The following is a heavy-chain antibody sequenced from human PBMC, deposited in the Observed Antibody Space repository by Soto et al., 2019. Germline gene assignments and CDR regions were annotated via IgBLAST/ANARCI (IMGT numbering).Heavy chain of an antibody. CDR2: ISGSGIST. CDR1: GFTFRSYA. D-gene: IGHD3-22*01. Sequence: DVQLLESGGGLVQPGGSLRLSCAASGFTFRSYAMSWVRQAPGKGLEWVSGISGSGISTHYADSVKGRFTVSRDNSKNTLYLQMNSLRAEDTAVYYCAKKGYYDTSGYPIRYFDYWGQGTRVTVSS. CDR3: AKKGYYDTSGYPIRYFDY. J-gene: IGHJ4*02. V-gene: IGHV3-23*01.